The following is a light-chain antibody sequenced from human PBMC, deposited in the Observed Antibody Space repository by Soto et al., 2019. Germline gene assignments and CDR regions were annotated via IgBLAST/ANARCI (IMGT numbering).Light chain of an antibody. J-gene: IGLJ3*02. CDR1: TSDVGIYNI. CDR3: SSYAGSRWV. V-gene: IGLV2-23*02. CDR2: EVD. Sequence: QSVLTQPASVSGSPGQSITISCSGTTSDVGIYNIVSWYQQHPGKAPKLVIYEVDKRTSGVSNRFSGSRSGNTASLTISGLQSEVEADYYCSSYAGSRWVFGGGTKVTVL.